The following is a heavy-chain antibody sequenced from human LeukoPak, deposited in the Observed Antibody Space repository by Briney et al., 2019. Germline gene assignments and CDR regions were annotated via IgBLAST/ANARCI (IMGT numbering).Heavy chain of an antibody. J-gene: IGHJ3*02. CDR2: IGSRSSYI. V-gene: IGHV3-21*04. CDR3: AAGLAAAGSSFDI. D-gene: IGHD6-13*01. Sequence: GGSLRLSCAASGFTFSAYAMNWVRQAPGKGLEWVSSIGSRSSYIYYADAVKGRFTISRDNAKSSMYLQMNSLRSDDTAVYYCAAGLAAAGSSFDIWGQGTMVTVSS. CDR1: GFTFSAYA.